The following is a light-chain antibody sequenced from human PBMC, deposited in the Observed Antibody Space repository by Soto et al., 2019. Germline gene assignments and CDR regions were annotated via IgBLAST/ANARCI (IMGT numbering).Light chain of an antibody. CDR1: NY. CDR2: EVS. CDR3: SSYTSSSTV. Sequence: QSALTQPASVSGSPGQSITISCTGTNYVSWYQQHPGKAPKLMIYEVSNRPSGVSNRFSGSKSGNTASLTISGLQPEDEADYYCSSYTSSSTVFGGGTQRTGL. J-gene: IGLJ2*01. V-gene: IGLV2-14*01.